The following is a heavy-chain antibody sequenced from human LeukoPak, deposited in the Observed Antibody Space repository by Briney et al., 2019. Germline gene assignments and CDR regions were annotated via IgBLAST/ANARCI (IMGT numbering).Heavy chain of an antibody. CDR1: GFTFSSYS. CDR2: IYSGGST. V-gene: IGHV3-53*01. CDR3: ARAKYSSGWYGWYFDL. D-gene: IGHD6-19*01. Sequence: GGSLRLSCAASGFTFSSYSMNWVRQAPGKGLEWVSVIYSGGSTYYADSVKGRFTISRDNSKNTLYLQMNSLRAEDTAVYYCARAKYSSGWYGWYFDLWGRGTLVTVSS. J-gene: IGHJ2*01.